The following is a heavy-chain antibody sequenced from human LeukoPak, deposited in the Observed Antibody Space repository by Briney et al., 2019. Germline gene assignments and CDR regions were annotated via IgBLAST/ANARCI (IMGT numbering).Heavy chain of an antibody. CDR3: ATALGSGSYPVDY. CDR2: IYYSVTT. CDR1: GGSISSSDYY. J-gene: IGHJ4*02. D-gene: IGHD3-10*02. Sequence: SETLSLTCTVSGGSISSSDYYWGWIRQPPGKGLEWIESIYYSVTTYYNPSLKSRVTISVDTSKNQFSLKLSSVTAADTAVYYCATALGSGSYPVDYWGQGTLVTVSS. V-gene: IGHV4-39*07.